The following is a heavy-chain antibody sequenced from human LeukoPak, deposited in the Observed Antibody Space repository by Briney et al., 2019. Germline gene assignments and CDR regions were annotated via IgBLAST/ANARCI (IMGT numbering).Heavy chain of an antibody. J-gene: IGHJ4*02. V-gene: IGHV5-10-1*04. Sequence: GESLKISCKGSGYSFTSYWISWVRQMPGKGLEWMGTIDPSDSYTKYSPSFQGQVTISADKSISTAYLQWTSLKASDTAMYYCARHAEIVASIDYWGQGTLVTVSS. CDR1: GYSFTSYW. CDR3: ARHAEIVASIDY. D-gene: IGHD5-12*01. CDR2: IDPSDSYT.